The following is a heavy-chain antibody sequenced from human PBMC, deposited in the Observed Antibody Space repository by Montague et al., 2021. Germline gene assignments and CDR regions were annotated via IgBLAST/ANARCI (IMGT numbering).Heavy chain of an antibody. J-gene: IGHJ6*02. CDR3: ARGYIENRHGFGMDCYYDMDD. Sequence: SETLSLTCTVSGASVSSGSYYWSWIRPPPGQGLEWIGNIFYTASTNYNPSLKSRVTISVDTSKNQVSLRLSSVTAADTAVYYCARGYIENRHGFGMDCYYDMDDWGQGTTVTVSS. CDR2: IFYTAST. D-gene: IGHD1-1*01. V-gene: IGHV4-61*01. CDR1: GASVSSGSYY.